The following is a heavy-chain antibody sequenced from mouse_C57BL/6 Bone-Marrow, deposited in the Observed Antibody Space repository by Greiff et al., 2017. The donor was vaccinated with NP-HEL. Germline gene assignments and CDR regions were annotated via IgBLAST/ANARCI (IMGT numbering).Heavy chain of an antibody. D-gene: IGHD1-1*01. Sequence: QVQLQQSGAELARPGASVKLSCKASGYTFTSYGISWVKQRTGQGLEWIGEIYPRSGNTYYIEKFKGKATLTADKSSSTAYMELRSLTSEDSAVYFCARPHYYGKGYWGQGTTLTVSS. V-gene: IGHV1-81*01. CDR1: GYTFTSYG. J-gene: IGHJ2*01. CDR2: IYPRSGNT. CDR3: ARPHYYGKGY.